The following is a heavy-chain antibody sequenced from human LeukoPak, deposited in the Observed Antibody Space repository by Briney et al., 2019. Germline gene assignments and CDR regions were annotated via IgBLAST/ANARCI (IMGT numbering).Heavy chain of an antibody. V-gene: IGHV4-4*07. J-gene: IGHJ4*02. CDR2: IYNSGST. CDR1: GGSISSYY. D-gene: IGHD6-13*01. CDR3: ARSAFLVTAPGLYYFDY. Sequence: SETLSLTCTVSGGSISSYYWSWIRQPAGKGLEWIGHIYNSGSTNYNPSLKGRVTMSVATSKNQFSLHLSSVTAADTAVYYCARSAFLVTAPGLYYFDYWGQGALVAVSS.